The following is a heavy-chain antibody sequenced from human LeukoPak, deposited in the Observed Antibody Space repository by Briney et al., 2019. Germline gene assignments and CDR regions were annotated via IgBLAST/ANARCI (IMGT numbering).Heavy chain of an antibody. D-gene: IGHD3-16*01. CDR2: IYYSGST. V-gene: IGHV4-39*07. J-gene: IGHJ4*02. CDR1: GGSISSSSYY. Sequence: SETLSLTCTVSGGSISSSSYYWGWIRQPPGKGLEWIGSIYYSGSTYYNPSLKSRVTISVDTSKNQFSLKLSSVTAADTAVYYCARDRGSGPDYWGQGTLVTVSS. CDR3: ARDRGSGPDY.